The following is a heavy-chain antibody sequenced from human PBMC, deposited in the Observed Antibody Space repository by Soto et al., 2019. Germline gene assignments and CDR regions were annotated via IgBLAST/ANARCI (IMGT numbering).Heavy chain of an antibody. J-gene: IGHJ4*02. CDR1: GGSISSDNW. Sequence: QVHLQESGPDLVRPSETLSLTCSFFGGSISSDNWWSWVRQTPGKGLEWIGEIYHSGNTNYNPSLKSRGTISVDKSKNQFSLKVASVTAADTALYYCARLSASSKLRGVVINWGQGTLVTVSS. D-gene: IGHD3-10*01. V-gene: IGHV4-4*02. CDR3: ARLSASSKLRGVVIN. CDR2: IYHSGNT.